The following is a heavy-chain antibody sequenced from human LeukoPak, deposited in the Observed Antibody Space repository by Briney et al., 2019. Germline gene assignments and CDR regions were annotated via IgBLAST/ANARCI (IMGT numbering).Heavy chain of an antibody. V-gene: IGHV3-21*01. Sequence: PGGSLRLSCADSGFTFGAYWMTWVRQAPGKGLEWVSSISTSSSYINYADSVKGRFTISRDNAKNSLYLQMNSLRVEDTSVYYCVRGRERVASTNNWFDPWGQGTLVTVSS. CDR1: GFTFGAYW. J-gene: IGHJ5*02. D-gene: IGHD2-15*01. CDR3: VRGRERVASTNNWFDP. CDR2: ISTSSSYI.